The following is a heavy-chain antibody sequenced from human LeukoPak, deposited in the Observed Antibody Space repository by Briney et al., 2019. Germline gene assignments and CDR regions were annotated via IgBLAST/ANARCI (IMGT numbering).Heavy chain of an antibody. CDR1: GYTFTGYY. V-gene: IGHV1-2*02. CDR2: INPNSGGT. CDR3: ARSPHILTGENFDY. Sequence: ASVKVSCKASGYTFTGYYMHWVRQAPGQGLEWMGWINPNSGGTNYAQKFQGRVSMTRDTSIGTAYMQLSRLRSDDTAVYYCARSPHILTGENFDYWGQGTLLTVSS. J-gene: IGHJ4*02. D-gene: IGHD3-9*01.